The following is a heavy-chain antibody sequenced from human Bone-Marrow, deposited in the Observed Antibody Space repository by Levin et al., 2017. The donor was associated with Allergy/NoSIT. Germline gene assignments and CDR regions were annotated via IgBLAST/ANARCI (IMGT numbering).Heavy chain of an antibody. CDR1: GFTFSGYW. D-gene: IGHD2-8*01. V-gene: IGHV3-7*02. Sequence: GESLKISCASSGFTFSGYWMAWVRQAPGKGLEWVANINRDGGDGYYVDSVKGRFTISRDNARNSLDLQMNSLRVEDTAVYYCARNGAWSFEFWGQGPLVTVSS. CDR3: ARNGAWSFEF. J-gene: IGHJ4*02. CDR2: INRDGGDG.